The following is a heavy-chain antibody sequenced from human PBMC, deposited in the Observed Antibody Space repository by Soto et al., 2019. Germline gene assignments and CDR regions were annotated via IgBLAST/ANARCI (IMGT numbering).Heavy chain of an antibody. CDR1: GGSFSGYY. CDR2: INHSGST. J-gene: IGHJ6*02. D-gene: IGHD3-22*01. V-gene: IGHV4-34*01. CDR3: ARDGGYYDSSGYSGPYYYYGMDV. Sequence: SETLSLTCAVYGGSFSGYYWSWIRQPPGKWLEWIGEINHSGSTNYNPSLKSRVTISVDTSKNQFSLKLSSVTAADTAVYYCARDGGYYDSSGYSGPYYYYGMDVWGQGTTVTVSS.